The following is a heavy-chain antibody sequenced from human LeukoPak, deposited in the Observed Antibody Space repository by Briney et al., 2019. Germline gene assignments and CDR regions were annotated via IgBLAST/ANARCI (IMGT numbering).Heavy chain of an antibody. CDR3: ARAATNWFDA. Sequence: GGSLRLSCDASGLIYSSYAMSGVPQAPGEGLECVSSNTASGERTFYRHPVRGRFTVYRDNSKNTLYLQINSLRAGHRRCYFCARAATNWFDAWGQGALVTVSS. D-gene: IGHD5-24*01. CDR1: GLIYSSYA. CDR2: NTASGERT. J-gene: IGHJ5*02. V-gene: IGHV3-23*01.